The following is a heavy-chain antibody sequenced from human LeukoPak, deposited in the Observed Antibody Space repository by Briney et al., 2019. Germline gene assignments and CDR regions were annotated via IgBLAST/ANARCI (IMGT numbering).Heavy chain of an antibody. CDR1: GYSISSGYY. CDR3: ARLSGAPVRHPIYHFDY. Sequence: KPSETLSLTCAVSGYSISSGYYWGWIRQPPGKGLEGIGNVYHSGSTYKNPSLKSRLSISLDTSNNQFSLKLPSVTAADTAIYYCARLSGAPVRHPIYHFDYWGQGTLVTVSS. V-gene: IGHV4-38-2*01. J-gene: IGHJ4*02. CDR2: VYHSGST. D-gene: IGHD1-26*01.